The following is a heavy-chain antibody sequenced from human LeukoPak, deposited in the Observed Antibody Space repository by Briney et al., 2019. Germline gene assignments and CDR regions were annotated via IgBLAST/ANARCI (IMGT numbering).Heavy chain of an antibody. D-gene: IGHD5-24*01. CDR2: VSASGGTT. Sequence: GGSLRLSCAASGLTFSSYAMSWVRQAPGKVLEWVSAVSASGGTTYSADSVKVRFTISRDNSKNTLYVQMNSLRAEDTAVYYCAKPGRDGYHSELWYFDLWGRGTLVTVSS. CDR3: AKPGRDGYHSELWYFDL. J-gene: IGHJ2*01. V-gene: IGHV3-23*01. CDR1: GLTFSSYA.